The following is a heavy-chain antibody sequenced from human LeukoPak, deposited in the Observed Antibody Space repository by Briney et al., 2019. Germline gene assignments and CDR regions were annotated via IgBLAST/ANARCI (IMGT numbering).Heavy chain of an antibody. CDR2: TYYRSKWSS. CDR3: ARADSLTGQNWFDP. V-gene: IGHV6-1*01. Sequence: SQTLSLTCVISGDTVSSNSATWNWTRQSPSRGIEWLGRTYYRSKWSSDYAVSVKSRISIAPATSKNLFSLHLNSVSPEDTAVYYCARADSLTGQNWFDPWGQGTLVTVSS. J-gene: IGHJ5*02. CDR1: GDTVSSNSAT. D-gene: IGHD2-8*01.